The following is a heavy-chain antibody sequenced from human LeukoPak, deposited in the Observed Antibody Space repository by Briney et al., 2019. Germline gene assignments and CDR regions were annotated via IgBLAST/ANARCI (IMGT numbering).Heavy chain of an antibody. J-gene: IGHJ5*02. CDR3: ARDAKVGDRWLQLSYWFDP. CDR1: GGSISSSSYY. Sequence: SETLSLTCTVSGGSISSSSYYWGWIRQPPGKGLEWIGSIYYSGSTYYNPSLKSRVTISVDTSKNQFSLKLSSVTAADTAVCYCARDAKVGDRWLQLSYWFDPWGQGTLVTVSS. CDR2: IYYSGST. D-gene: IGHD5-24*01. V-gene: IGHV4-39*07.